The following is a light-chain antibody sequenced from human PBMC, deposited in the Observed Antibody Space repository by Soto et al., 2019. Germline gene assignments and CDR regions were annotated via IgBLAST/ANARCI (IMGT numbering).Light chain of an antibody. V-gene: IGLV2-14*01. CDR2: EVS. CDR3: SSYTTTSTLV. J-gene: IGLJ3*02. CDR1: SSDVGGYNY. Sequence: QSALTQPASVSGSLGQSITISCTGTSSDVGGYNYVSWYQQHPGKAPKLMIYEVSNRPSRVSNRFSGSKSGNTASLTISGLQSEDEADYYCSSYTTTSTLVFGGGTKLTVL.